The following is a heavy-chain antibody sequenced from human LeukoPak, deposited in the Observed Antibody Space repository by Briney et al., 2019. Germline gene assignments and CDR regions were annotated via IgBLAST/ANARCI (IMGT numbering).Heavy chain of an antibody. Sequence: PSETLSLTCTVSGGSISSSSYYWRRIRQPPGEGLVWIGSIYYSGSTYYNPSLKSRVTISVDTSKNQFSLKLSSVTAADTAVYYCARQQWLVGYYFDYWGQGTLVTVSS. CDR3: ARQQWLVGYYFDY. J-gene: IGHJ4*02. D-gene: IGHD6-19*01. CDR1: GGSISSSSYY. V-gene: IGHV4-39*01. CDR2: IYYSGST.